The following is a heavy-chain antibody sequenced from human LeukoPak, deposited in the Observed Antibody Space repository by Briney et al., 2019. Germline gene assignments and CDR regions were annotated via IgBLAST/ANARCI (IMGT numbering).Heavy chain of an antibody. J-gene: IGHJ2*01. CDR2: IYYSGST. D-gene: IGHD3-22*01. CDR1: GGSISSGGYY. Sequence: PSETLSLTCTVSGGSISSGGYYWSWIRQHPGKGLAWIGYIYYSGSTYYNPSLKSRVTISVDTSKNQFSLKLSSVTAADTAVYYCARGDSSGYYRCWYFDLWGRGTLVTVSS. V-gene: IGHV4-31*03. CDR3: ARGDSSGYYRCWYFDL.